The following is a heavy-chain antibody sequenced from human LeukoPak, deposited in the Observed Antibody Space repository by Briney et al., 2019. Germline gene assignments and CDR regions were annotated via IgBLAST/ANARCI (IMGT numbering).Heavy chain of an antibody. D-gene: IGHD5-18*01. CDR3: ARTYSYGYSRWFDP. CDR2: ISAYNGNT. Sequence: ASVRVSCKASGYTFTSYAMNWVRQAPGQGLEWMGWISAYNGNTNYAQKLQGRVTMTTDTSTSTAYMELRSLRSDDTAVYYCARTYSYGYSRWFDPWGQGTLVTVSS. J-gene: IGHJ5*02. CDR1: GYTFTSYA. V-gene: IGHV1-18*01.